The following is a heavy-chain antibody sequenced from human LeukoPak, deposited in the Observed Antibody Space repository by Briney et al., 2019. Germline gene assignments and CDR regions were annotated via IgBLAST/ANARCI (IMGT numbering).Heavy chain of an antibody. CDR3: ARDGLGERRDSCAFDI. D-gene: IGHD3-16*01. J-gene: IGHJ3*02. Sequence: GGSLRLSCAASGFTFSSYWMNWVRQAPGKRLEWVANIKQDGSEKYYVDSVKGRFTISRDNANNSLYLQMNSLRAEDTAVYYCARDGLGERRDSCAFDIWGQGTMVTVSS. V-gene: IGHV3-7*03. CDR1: GFTFSSYW. CDR2: IKQDGSEK.